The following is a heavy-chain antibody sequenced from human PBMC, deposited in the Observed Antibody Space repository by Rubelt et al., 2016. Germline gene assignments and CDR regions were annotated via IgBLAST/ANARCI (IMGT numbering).Heavy chain of an antibody. Sequence: QLQLQESGPRLVLPSETLSLTCSVSGGSIQSNSFFWGWVRQSPGKGLEWLGYMYYTGNTNYNSSLRSRLSISLDTSGNRFSLTLTSVTAADTAMYYCARHQGDLFEIDYWGQGTLVTVSP. CDR3: ARHQGDLFEIDY. CDR1: GGSIQSNSFF. CDR2: MYYTGNT. J-gene: IGHJ4*02. V-gene: IGHV4-61*05. D-gene: IGHD3-16*01.